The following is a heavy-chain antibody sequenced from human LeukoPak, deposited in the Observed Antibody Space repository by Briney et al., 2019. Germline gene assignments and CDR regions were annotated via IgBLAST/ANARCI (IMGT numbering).Heavy chain of an antibody. V-gene: IGHV3-33*01. Sequence: PGRSLRLSCAASGFTFSSYGMHWVRQAPGKRLEWVAVIWYDGSNKYYADSVKGRFTISRDNSKNTLDLQMNSLRAEDTAVYYCARDRSYDFWSSYSTPDYWGQGTLVTVSS. CDR2: IWYDGSNK. J-gene: IGHJ4*02. D-gene: IGHD3-3*01. CDR3: ARDRSYDFWSSYSTPDY. CDR1: GFTFSSYG.